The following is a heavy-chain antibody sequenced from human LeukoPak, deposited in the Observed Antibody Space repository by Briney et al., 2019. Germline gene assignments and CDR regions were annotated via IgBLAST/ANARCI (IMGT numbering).Heavy chain of an antibody. V-gene: IGHV3-21*01. D-gene: IGHD4-17*01. CDR1: GFTFSSYS. Sequence: GGSLGLSCAASGFTFSSYSMNWVRQAPGKGLEWVSSISSSSSYIYYADSVKGRFTISRDNAKNPLYLQMNSLRAEDTAVYYCARVPLTTVTTDFDYWGQGTLVTVSS. CDR2: ISSSSSYI. CDR3: ARVPLTTVTTDFDY. J-gene: IGHJ4*02.